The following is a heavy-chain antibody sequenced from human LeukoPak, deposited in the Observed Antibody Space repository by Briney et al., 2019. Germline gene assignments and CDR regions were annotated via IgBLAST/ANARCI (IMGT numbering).Heavy chain of an antibody. CDR3: VRDSEGGAFDI. CDR1: GFTFSSYS. D-gene: IGHD3-16*01. V-gene: IGHV3-21*01. CDR2: ISSSSSYI. Sequence: GGSLRLSCAASGFTFSSYSMNWVRQAPGKGLEWVSSISSSSSYIYYADSVKGRFTISRDNAKNSLYLQMNSLRAEDTAVYYCVRDSEGGAFDIWGQGTMVTVSS. J-gene: IGHJ3*02.